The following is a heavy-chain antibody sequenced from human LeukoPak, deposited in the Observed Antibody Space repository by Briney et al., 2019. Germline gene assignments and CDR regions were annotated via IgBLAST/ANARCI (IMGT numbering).Heavy chain of an antibody. CDR3: ARPRIRFLEWLFFDY. J-gene: IGHJ4*02. D-gene: IGHD3-3*01. CDR2: ISYDGSNK. V-gene: IGHV3-30-3*01. Sequence: GGSLRLSCAASGFTFSSYAMHWVRQAPGKGLEWVAVISYDGSNKYYADSVKGRFTISRDNSKNTLYLQMNSLRAEDTAVYYCARPRIRFLEWLFFDYWGQGTLVTVSS. CDR1: GFTFSSYA.